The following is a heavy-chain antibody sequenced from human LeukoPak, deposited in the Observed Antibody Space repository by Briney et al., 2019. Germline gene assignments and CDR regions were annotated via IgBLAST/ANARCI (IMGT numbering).Heavy chain of an antibody. V-gene: IGHV4-39*01. CDR2: IYYSGST. J-gene: IGHJ6*03. CDR3: ARHGASGRYYYYMDV. D-gene: IGHD1-26*01. Sequence: SETLSLTCTVSGGSISSSSYYWGWIRQPPGKGLEWIGSIYYSGSTYYNPSLKSRVTISVDTSKNQFSLKLSSVTAADTAVYYCARHGASGRYYYYMDVWGKGTTVTVSS. CDR1: GGSISSSSYY.